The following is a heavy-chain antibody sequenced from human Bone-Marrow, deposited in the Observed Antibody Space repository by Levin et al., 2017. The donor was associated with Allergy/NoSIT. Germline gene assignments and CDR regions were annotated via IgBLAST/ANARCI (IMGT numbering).Heavy chain of an antibody. CDR3: VRWHFGVFDS. V-gene: IGHV2-5*04. D-gene: IGHD3-10*01. CDR2: LYWDDDK. Sequence: SLTSGGVGVGWIRQPPGKALEWLALLYWDDDKRYSPSSTIRLTITKDTSENQVVLRMTDMDAVDTGTYYCVRWHFGVFDSWGQGIPVTVSS. CDR1: SLTSGGVG. J-gene: IGHJ4*02.